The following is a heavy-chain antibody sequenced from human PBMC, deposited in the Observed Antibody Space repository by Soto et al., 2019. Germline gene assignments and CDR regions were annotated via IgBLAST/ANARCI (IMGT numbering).Heavy chain of an antibody. CDR2: IYYSGST. D-gene: IGHD6-19*01. CDR1: GGSISSSSYY. V-gene: IGHV4-39*01. J-gene: IGHJ6*03. CDR3: ARHLRIAVAGSYYYYYYMDV. Sequence: QLQLQESGPGLVKPSETLSLTCTVSGGSISSSSYYWGWIRQPPGKGLEWIGSIYYSGSTYYNPSLKSRVTISVDTSKNQFSLKLSSVTAADPAVYYCARHLRIAVAGSYYYYYYMDVWGKGTTVTVSS.